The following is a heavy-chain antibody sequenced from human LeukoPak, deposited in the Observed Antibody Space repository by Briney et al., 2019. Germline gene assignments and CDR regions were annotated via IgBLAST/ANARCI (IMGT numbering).Heavy chain of an antibody. V-gene: IGHV6-1*01. Sequence: SQTLSLTCAISGDSVSSKSAAWHWIRQSPSRGLEWLGRTYYRSKWYNDYAESVKSRITINPDTSKNQLSLQLNSVTPEDTAVYYCVRDPRLALAPYFDYWGQGTLVTVSS. D-gene: IGHD6-19*01. J-gene: IGHJ4*02. CDR3: VRDPRLALAPYFDY. CDR2: TYYRSKWYN. CDR1: GDSVSSKSAA.